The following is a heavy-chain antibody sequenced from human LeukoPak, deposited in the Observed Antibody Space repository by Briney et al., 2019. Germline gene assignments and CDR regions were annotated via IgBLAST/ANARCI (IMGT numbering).Heavy chain of an antibody. D-gene: IGHD4-23*01. V-gene: IGHV3-30*04. J-gene: IGHJ4*02. CDR1: GFTFTRYD. CDR2: VSNDETNK. CDR3: VLGHYGGLFDN. Sequence: GGSLRLSCAASGFTFTRYDMHWVRQAPGKGLEWVAVVSNDETNKDYGNSVKGRFTIARDNSKNTLYLQMNSLRVEDTAVYYCVLGHYGGLFDNWGQGTLVTVSS.